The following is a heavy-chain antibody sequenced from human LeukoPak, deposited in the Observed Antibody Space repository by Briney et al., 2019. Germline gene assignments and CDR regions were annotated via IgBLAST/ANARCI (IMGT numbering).Heavy chain of an antibody. V-gene: IGHV3-48*01. J-gene: IGHJ4*02. CDR1: GFSFSSYS. Sequence: GGSLRLSCAASGFSFSSYSMNWVRQAPGKGLEWVSYISGSGNAIHYTDSVKGRFTISRGNAKNALYLQMNSLRAEDTAVYFCARDYLYAFDYWGQGTLVTVSS. D-gene: IGHD2-2*01. CDR3: ARDYLYAFDY. CDR2: ISGSGNAI.